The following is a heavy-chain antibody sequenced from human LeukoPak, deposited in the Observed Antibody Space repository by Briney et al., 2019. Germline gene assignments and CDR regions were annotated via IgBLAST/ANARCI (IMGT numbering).Heavy chain of an antibody. V-gene: IGHV4-34*01. J-gene: IGHJ4*02. D-gene: IGHD2/OR15-2a*01. CDR3: ARLSIGFLRRGLDY. Sequence: SETLSLTCAVYGGSFSAYYWSWIRQPPGKGLEWIGEINHSGSTNYNPSLKSRVTISEDTSKNQFSLKLSSVTAADTAVYYCARLSIGFLRRGLDYWGQGTLVTVSS. CDR2: INHSGST. CDR1: GGSFSAYY.